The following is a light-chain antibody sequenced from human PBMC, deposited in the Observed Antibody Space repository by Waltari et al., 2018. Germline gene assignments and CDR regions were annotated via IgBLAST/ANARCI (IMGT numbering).Light chain of an antibody. CDR3: QQSYSMFALT. Sequence: IQLTQSPSSLSASVGDRVTSTCRASQGISSYLAWYQQKPGKAPNLLIYAASTLQSGVPSRFSGSRSGTDFTLTISSLQPEDFATYYCQQSYSMFALTFGGGTKVEIK. J-gene: IGKJ4*01. CDR1: QGISSY. V-gene: IGKV1-9*01. CDR2: AAS.